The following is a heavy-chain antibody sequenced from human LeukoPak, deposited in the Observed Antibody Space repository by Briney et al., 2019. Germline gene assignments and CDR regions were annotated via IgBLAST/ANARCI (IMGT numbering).Heavy chain of an antibody. V-gene: IGHV3-64*01. Sequence: GGSLRLSCAASGFTFSSYAMHWVRQAPGKGLEYVSAISSNGGSTYYANSVKGRFTISRDNSKNTLYLRMGSLRAEDMAVYYCARSSSDILTGYYKTEYFQHWGQGTLVTVSS. CDR2: ISSNGGST. CDR3: ARSSSDILTGYYKTEYFQH. CDR1: GFTFSSYA. J-gene: IGHJ1*01. D-gene: IGHD3-9*01.